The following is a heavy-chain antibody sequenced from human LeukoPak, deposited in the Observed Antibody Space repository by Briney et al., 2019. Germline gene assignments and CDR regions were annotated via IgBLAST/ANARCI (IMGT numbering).Heavy chain of an antibody. D-gene: IGHD5-18*01. Sequence: GGSLRLSCAASGFTFSSYAMHWVRQAPGKGLEWVAVISYDGSNKYYADSVKGRFTISRDNSKNTLYLQMNSLRAEDTAVYYCARDSLTAMVTNFDYWGQGTLVTVSS. CDR2: ISYDGSNK. V-gene: IGHV3-30-3*01. J-gene: IGHJ4*02. CDR3: ARDSLTAMVTNFDY. CDR1: GFTFSSYA.